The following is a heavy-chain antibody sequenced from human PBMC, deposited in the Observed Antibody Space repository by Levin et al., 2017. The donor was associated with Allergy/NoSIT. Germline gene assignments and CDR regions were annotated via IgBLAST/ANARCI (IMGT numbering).Heavy chain of an antibody. D-gene: IGHD3-3*01. CDR3: ARFRTISGARGMDV. V-gene: IGHV3-11*01. Sequence: NPGGSLRLSCAASGFTFSDYYMSWIRQAPGEGLEWVSYISNSGSIIYYADSVKGRFTISRDNAKKSLFLQMNSLRAEDTAVYYCARFRTISGARGMDVWGQGTTVSVSS. CDR1: GFTFSDYY. J-gene: IGHJ6*02. CDR2: ISNSGSII.